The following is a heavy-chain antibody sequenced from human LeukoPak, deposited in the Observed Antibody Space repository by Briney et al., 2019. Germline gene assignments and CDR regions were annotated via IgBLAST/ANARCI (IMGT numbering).Heavy chain of an antibody. CDR3: AVWGSSGWFPFDY. CDR1: GGAFSSYA. V-gene: IGHV1-69*04. D-gene: IGHD6-19*01. J-gene: IGHJ4*02. Sequence: SMKVSCKASGGAFSSYAISWVRQAPGQGLEWMGRIIPILGIANYAQKFQGRVTITADKSTSTAYMELSSLRSEDTAVYYCAVWGSSGWFPFDYWGQGTLVTVSS. CDR2: IIPILGIA.